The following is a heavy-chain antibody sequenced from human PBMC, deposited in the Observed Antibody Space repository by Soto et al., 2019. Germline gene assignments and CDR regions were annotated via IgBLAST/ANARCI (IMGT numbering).Heavy chain of an antibody. CDR2: ISAYNGNT. V-gene: IGHV1-18*04. J-gene: IGHJ4*02. CDR1: GYTFTSYS. CDR3: ARDAPPADY. Sequence: QVQLVQSGAEVKKSGASVKVSCKASGYTFTSYSISWVRQAPGQGLEWMGWISAYNGNTNYAQMLQGRVTMTTATSTNTAYIALRTLRSDDTAVDYCARDAPPADYWGQGTLVTVSS.